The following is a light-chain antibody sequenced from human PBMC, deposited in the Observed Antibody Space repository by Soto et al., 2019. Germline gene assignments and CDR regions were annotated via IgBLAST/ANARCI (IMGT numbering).Light chain of an antibody. CDR2: SNI. CDR1: RSNIGRKI. CDR3: ASWEDSLKSPV. J-gene: IGLJ3*02. Sequence: QSVLSQPPSASGTPGQTVTISCSGSRSNIGRKIVNWYQQLPGTAPKLLIYSNIQRPSGVPDRFSASKSGTSASLAISGLQSDDEANYYWASWEDSLKSPVFGGGTKVTVL. V-gene: IGLV1-44*01.